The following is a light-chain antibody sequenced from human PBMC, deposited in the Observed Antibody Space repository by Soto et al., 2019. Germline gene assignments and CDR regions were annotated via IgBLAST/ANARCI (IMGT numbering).Light chain of an antibody. V-gene: IGKV3-11*01. Sequence: ETVLTQSPATPSLSPGETATLSCRASESVDIYLAWYQQKPGQAPRLLIYHASNRATGIPARFSGSGSGTDFTLTISSLEPEDSAVYYCQQRRNWPPLTFGGGTRVEI. CDR2: HAS. CDR1: ESVDIY. J-gene: IGKJ4*01. CDR3: QQRRNWPPLT.